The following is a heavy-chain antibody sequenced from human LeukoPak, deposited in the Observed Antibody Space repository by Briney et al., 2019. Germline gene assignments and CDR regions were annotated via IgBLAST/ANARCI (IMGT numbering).Heavy chain of an antibody. V-gene: IGHV1-8*02. CDR1: GYTFTSYD. D-gene: IGHD5-18*01. CDR3: ARGRGYSYGYPYYYYYGMDV. Sequence: VASVKVSCKASGYTFTSYDINWVRQATGQGLEWMGWMNPNSGNTGYAQKFQGRVTMTRNTSISTAYMELSSLRSEDTAVYYCARGRGYSYGYPYYYYYGMDVWGQGTTVTVSS. CDR2: MNPNSGNT. J-gene: IGHJ6*02.